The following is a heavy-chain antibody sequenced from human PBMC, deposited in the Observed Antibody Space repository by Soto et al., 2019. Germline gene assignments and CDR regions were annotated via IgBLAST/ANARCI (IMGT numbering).Heavy chain of an antibody. Sequence: GGSLRLSCAASGFTFSSYEMNWVRQAPGKGLEWVSYISSSGSTIYYADSVKGRFTISRDNAKNSLYLQMNSLRVEDTALYYCARRIVGNSGHAMDVWGQGTTVTVSS. V-gene: IGHV3-48*03. CDR1: GFTFSSYE. CDR3: ARRIVGNSGHAMDV. CDR2: ISSSGSTI. D-gene: IGHD1-26*01. J-gene: IGHJ6*02.